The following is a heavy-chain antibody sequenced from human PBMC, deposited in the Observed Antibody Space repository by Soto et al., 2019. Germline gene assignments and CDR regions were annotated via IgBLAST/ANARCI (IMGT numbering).Heavy chain of an antibody. CDR3: ARASWTFVDPDHFDY. CDR1: GYSFTTYW. CDR2: IYPGDFDT. D-gene: IGHD3-3*02. V-gene: IGHV5-51*01. Sequence: GVSLKISCTGSGYSFTTYWIGWVRQMPGKGLEWMGIIYPGDFDTRYSPSFQGQVTISADNSISTAYLQWSSLKASDTAMYYCARASWTFVDPDHFDYWGQAPLVTVSS. J-gene: IGHJ4*02.